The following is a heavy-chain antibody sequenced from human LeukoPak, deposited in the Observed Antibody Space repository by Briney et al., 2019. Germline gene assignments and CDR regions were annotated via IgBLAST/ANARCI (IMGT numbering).Heavy chain of an antibody. J-gene: IGHJ3*02. CDR2: ISGSGGST. Sequence: TGGSLRLSCAASGFTFSSYAMSWVRQAPGKGLEWVSAISGSGGSTYYADSVKGRFTISRDNAKNSLYLQMNSLRAEDTAVYYCAKAHSGSYLRGDAFDIWGQGTMVTVSS. CDR1: GFTFSSYA. CDR3: AKAHSGSYLRGDAFDI. D-gene: IGHD1-26*01. V-gene: IGHV3-23*01.